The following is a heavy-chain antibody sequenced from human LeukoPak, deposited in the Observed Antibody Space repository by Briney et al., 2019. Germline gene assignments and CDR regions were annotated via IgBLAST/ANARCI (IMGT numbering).Heavy chain of an antibody. D-gene: IGHD3-22*01. CDR1: GFTFSTFG. J-gene: IGHJ4*02. Sequence: GGSLRLSCAASGFTFSTFGMHWVRQAPGKGLEWVAFVYNDGSNQYYAAPVKGRFTISRDNSKNTLYLQMSSLRAEDTAVYYCARDLYDTSGNKYVDYWGQGTLVTVSS. V-gene: IGHV3-33*08. CDR2: VYNDGSNQ. CDR3: ARDLYDTSGNKYVDY.